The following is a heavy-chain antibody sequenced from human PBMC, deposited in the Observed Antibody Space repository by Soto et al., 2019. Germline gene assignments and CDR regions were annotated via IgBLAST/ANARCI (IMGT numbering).Heavy chain of an antibody. CDR1: GFTFSSYW. J-gene: IGHJ6*03. Sequence: GGSLRLSCAASGFTFSSYWMSWVRQAPGKGLEWVANIKQDGSEKYYVDSVKGRFTISRDNAKNSLYLQMNSLRPEDTAVSYCAPQPYTNSFYYYYMDVWGKGTTVTVSS. V-gene: IGHV3-7*01. D-gene: IGHD2-2*01. CDR2: IKQDGSEK. CDR3: APQPYTNSFYYYYMDV.